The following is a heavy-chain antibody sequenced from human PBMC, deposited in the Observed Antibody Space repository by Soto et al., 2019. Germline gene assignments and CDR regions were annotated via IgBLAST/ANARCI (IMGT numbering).Heavy chain of an antibody. J-gene: IGHJ4*02. CDR2: IYYTGSTT. CDR1: GGSISSYY. V-gene: IGHV4-59*08. CDR3: ARWLGYGPHFDY. D-gene: IGHD5-12*01. Sequence: SETLSLTCTVSGGSISSYYWSWIRQPPGKGLEWIGYIYYTGSTTNYNPSLKSRVTISVDTSKNQFSLKLSSVTAADTAVYYCARWLGYGPHFDYWGQGTLVTVS.